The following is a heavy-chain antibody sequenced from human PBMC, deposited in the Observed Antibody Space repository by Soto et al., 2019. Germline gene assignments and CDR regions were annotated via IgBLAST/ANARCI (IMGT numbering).Heavy chain of an antibody. V-gene: IGHV3-33*01. CDR3: AREKKEKATDY. CDR2: IWYDGSHP. CDR1: GFIFRDYA. Sequence: QVQLVESGGGVVQPGRSLRLSCAASGFIFRDYAMHWVRQAPGKGLEWVAVIWYDGSHPYYADSVKGRFTISRDNAKNTLYLQINSLRVEDTAVYFCAREKKEKATDYWGQGALVTVSS. J-gene: IGHJ4*02.